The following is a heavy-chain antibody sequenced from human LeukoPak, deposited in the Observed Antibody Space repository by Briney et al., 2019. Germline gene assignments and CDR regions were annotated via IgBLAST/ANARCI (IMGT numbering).Heavy chain of an antibody. Sequence: PGGSLRLSRAASGFTFSSYAMSWVRQAPGKGLEWVSAISGSGGSTYYADSVKGRFTISRDNSKNTLYLQMNSLRAEDTAVYYCAKRDDSYYYYYMDVWGKGTTVTVSS. CDR2: ISGSGGST. CDR3: AKRDDSYYYYYMDV. J-gene: IGHJ6*03. CDR1: GFTFSSYA. V-gene: IGHV3-23*01. D-gene: IGHD5-24*01.